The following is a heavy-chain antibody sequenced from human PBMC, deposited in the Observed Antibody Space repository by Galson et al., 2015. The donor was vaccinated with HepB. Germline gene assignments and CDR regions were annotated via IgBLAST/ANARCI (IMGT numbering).Heavy chain of an antibody. Sequence: SVKVSCKASGYTFTGYYMHWVRQAPGQGLGWMGWINPNSGGTNYAQKFQGSVTMTRDTSINTAYMELSRLTSDDTAVYYCAKPRLLHTFDYWGQGTLVTVSS. J-gene: IGHJ4*02. CDR3: AKPRLLHTFDY. CDR2: INPNSGGT. CDR1: GYTFTGYY. D-gene: IGHD2-15*01. V-gene: IGHV1-2*02.